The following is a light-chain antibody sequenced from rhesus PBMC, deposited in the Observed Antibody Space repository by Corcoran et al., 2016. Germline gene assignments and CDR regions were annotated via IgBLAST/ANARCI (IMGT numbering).Light chain of an antibody. CDR2: KAS. Sequence: DIQMTQSPSSLSASIGDRVTITCRASENVNNYLNWYQQKPGKAPKVLIYKASTLQSGVPSRFSGSGSGTDYTFTISSLQPEDVASYYCQQSYGIPFTFGPGTKLDMK. V-gene: IGKV1-74*01. CDR1: ENVNNY. J-gene: IGKJ3*01. CDR3: QQSYGIPFT.